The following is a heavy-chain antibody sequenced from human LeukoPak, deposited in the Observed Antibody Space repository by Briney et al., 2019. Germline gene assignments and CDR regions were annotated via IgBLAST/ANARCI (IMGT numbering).Heavy chain of an antibody. D-gene: IGHD3-16*02. CDR3: ARDDVPFGGVIVMGY. V-gene: IGHV3-33*01. Sequence: GGSLRLSCGASGFTFSSYGMHWVRQAPGKGLEWVAVIWYDGSNKYYADPVKGRFTISRDNSKNTLYLQMNSLRAEDTAVYYCARDDVPFGGVIVMGYWGQGTLVTVSS. J-gene: IGHJ4*02. CDR2: IWYDGSNK. CDR1: GFTFSSYG.